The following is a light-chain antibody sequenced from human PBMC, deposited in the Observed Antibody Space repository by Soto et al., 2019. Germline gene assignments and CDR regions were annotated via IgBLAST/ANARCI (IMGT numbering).Light chain of an antibody. CDR1: SSGVGDYNY. J-gene: IGLJ1*01. CDR3: SSYTSSSTGV. CDR2: EVS. Sequence: QSLLTQPASVSGSPGQSITISCTGTSSGVGDYNYVSWYQQHPGKAPKLMIYEVSNRPPGVSNRFSGSKSGNTASLTISGLQAEDEADYYCSSYTSSSTGVLGKGTKGTVL. V-gene: IGLV2-14*01.